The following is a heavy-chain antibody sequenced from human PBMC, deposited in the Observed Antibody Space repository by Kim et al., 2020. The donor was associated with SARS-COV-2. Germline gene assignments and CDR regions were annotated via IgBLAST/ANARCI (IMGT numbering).Heavy chain of an antibody. J-gene: IGHJ4*02. V-gene: IGHV1-3*01. D-gene: IGHD2-2*01. CDR3: ARLGVVVPAVGY. CDR2: INAGNGNT. CDR1: GYTFTSYA. Sequence: ASVKVSCKASGYTFTSYAMHWVRQAPGQRLEWMGWINAGNGNTKYSQKFQGRVTITRDTSASTAYMELSSLRSEDTAVYYCARLGVVVPAVGYWGQGTLVTVSS.